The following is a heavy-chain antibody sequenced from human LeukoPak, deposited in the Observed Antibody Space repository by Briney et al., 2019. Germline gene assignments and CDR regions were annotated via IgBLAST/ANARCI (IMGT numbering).Heavy chain of an antibody. Sequence: GGSLRLSCAASGFTFSDYYMRWIRQAPGKGLEWVSYISSSGSTIYYADSVKGRFTISRDNAKNSLYLQMNSLRAEDTAVYYCARALPATYYYDSSGYLFDYWGQGTLVTVSS. CDR1: GFTFSDYY. CDR3: ARALPATYYYDSSGYLFDY. D-gene: IGHD3-22*01. CDR2: ISSSGSTI. V-gene: IGHV3-11*01. J-gene: IGHJ4*02.